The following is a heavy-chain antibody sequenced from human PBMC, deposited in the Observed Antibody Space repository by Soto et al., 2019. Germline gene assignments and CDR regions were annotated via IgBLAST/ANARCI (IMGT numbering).Heavy chain of an antibody. CDR1: GDTFTDYY. CDR2: VNPSGGHT. V-gene: IGHV1-46*01. D-gene: IGHD2-21*02. Sequence: QVQLVQSGAEVKKPGASVKVSCKASGDTFTDYYIHWVRQAPGQGLEWMGTVNPSGGHTTYAQHIQRRVTMTRDTTTSTLYMALTRLTSEDTAVYYCARGGHVVVVTAALDYWGQGTLVTVSS. CDR3: ARGGHVVVVTAALDY. J-gene: IGHJ4*02.